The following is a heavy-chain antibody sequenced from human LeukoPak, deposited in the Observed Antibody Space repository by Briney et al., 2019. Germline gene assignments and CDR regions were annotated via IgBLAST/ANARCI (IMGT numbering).Heavy chain of an antibody. CDR1: GGSINTYF. J-gene: IGHJ6*02. CDR2: IYYSGST. V-gene: IGHV4-59*01. D-gene: IGHD3/OR15-3a*01. CDR3: ARVASGSNYYGMDI. Sequence: PSETLSLTCTVSGGSINTYFWSWIRQPPGKGLEWIGYIYYSGSTNYNPSLKSRVTISVDTSKNQLSLKLSSLTAADTAVYYCARVASGSNYYGMDIWGQGTTVTVSS.